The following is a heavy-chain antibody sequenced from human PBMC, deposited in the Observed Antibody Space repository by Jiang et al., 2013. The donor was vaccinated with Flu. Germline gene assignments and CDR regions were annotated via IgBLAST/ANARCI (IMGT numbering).Heavy chain of an antibody. CDR3: ARGDYYNYYYGMDV. CDR1: GGSISRYY. V-gene: IGHV4-59*01. CDR2: IYYSGST. J-gene: IGHJ6*02. Sequence: GPGLVKPSETLSLTCTVSGGSISRYYWSWIRQTPGKGLEWIGHIYYSGSTNYNPSLKSRVTISVDTSKNQFSLKLNSVTATDTAVYYCARGDYYNYYYGMDVWGQGTTVTVSS.